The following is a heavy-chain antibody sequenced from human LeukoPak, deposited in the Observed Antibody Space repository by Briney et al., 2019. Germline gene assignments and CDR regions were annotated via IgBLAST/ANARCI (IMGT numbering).Heavy chain of an antibody. CDR1: GFTFSSYW. CDR2: IKQDGSEK. V-gene: IGHV3-7*01. Sequence: QTGGSLRLSCAASGFTFSSYWMSWVRQAPGKGLEWVANIKQDGSEKYYVDSVKGRFTISRDNAKNSLYLQMNSLRAEDTAVYYCARFGDGWSLGFDYWGQGTLVTVSS. CDR3: ARFGDGWSLGFDY. J-gene: IGHJ4*02. D-gene: IGHD6-19*01.